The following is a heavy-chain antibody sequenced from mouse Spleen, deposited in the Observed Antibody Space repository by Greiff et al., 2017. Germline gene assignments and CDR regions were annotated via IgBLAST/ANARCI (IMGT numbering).Heavy chain of an antibody. V-gene: IGHV5-9-3*01. D-gene: IGHD4-1*01. Sequence: DVQLQESGGGLVKLGGSLKLSCAASGFTFSSYAMSWVRQTPEKRLEWVATISSGGGNTYYPDSVKGRFTISRDNAKNTLYLQMSSLKSEDTAMYYCARLAGTKYYFDYWGQGTTLTVSS. CDR2: ISSGGGNT. CDR1: GFTFSSYA. J-gene: IGHJ2*01. CDR3: ARLAGTKYYFDY.